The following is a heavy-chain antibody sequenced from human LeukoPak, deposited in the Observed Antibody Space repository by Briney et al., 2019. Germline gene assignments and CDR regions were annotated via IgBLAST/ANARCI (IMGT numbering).Heavy chain of an antibody. D-gene: IGHD6-19*01. V-gene: IGHV3-30*02. Sequence: PGGSLRLSCAASAFTFSRYGMHWVRQAPGKGLEWVAFIRYDGSNKYYADSVRGRFTISRDNSKNTLYLHMNSLRAEDTAVYFCAKGSKAVLFTRDHYMDVWGKGTTITISS. CDR2: IRYDGSNK. J-gene: IGHJ6*03. CDR1: AFTFSRYG. CDR3: AKGSKAVLFTRDHYMDV.